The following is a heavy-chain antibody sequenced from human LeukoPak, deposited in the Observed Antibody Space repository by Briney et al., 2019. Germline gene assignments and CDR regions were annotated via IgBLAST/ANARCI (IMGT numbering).Heavy chain of an antibody. J-gene: IGHJ5*02. D-gene: IGHD3-10*01. CDR1: GYTFTSYG. CDR3: VKDGEYYGSGSVGWFDP. Sequence: ASVKVSCKASGYTFTSYGINWVRQATGQGLEWMGWMNPNSGNTGYAQKFQGRVTMTRNTSISTAYMELSSLRSEDTAVYYCVKDGEYYGSGSVGWFDPWGQGTLVTVSS. V-gene: IGHV1-8*02. CDR2: MNPNSGNT.